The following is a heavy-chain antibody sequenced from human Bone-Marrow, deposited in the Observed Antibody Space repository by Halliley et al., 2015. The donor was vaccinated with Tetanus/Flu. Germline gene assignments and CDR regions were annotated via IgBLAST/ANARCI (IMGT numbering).Heavy chain of an antibody. CDR3: ARGYSYGRAGWFDN. CDR2: IYFRGST. CDR1: GGVVTTYF. Sequence: TLSLTCTVSGGVVTTYFWTWIRQPPGKGLEWFGSIYFRGSTNYNPSLNSRLSMSVDTLKNQLSLTLTSVTAADTAVYYCARGYSYGRAGWFDNWGQGTLVTVSS. V-gene: IGHV4-59*02. J-gene: IGHJ4*02. D-gene: IGHD1-26*01.